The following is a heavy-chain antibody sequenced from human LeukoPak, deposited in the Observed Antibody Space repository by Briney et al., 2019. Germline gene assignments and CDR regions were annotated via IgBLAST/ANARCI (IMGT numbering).Heavy chain of an antibody. CDR3: AREGKLSAAIQYTFDY. CDR1: GYTFTGYY. V-gene: IGHV1-2*02. D-gene: IGHD2-2*02. Sequence: ASVKVSCKASGYTFTGYYMHWVRQAPGQGLEWMGWINPNSGGTNYAQKFQGRVTMTRDTSISTAYMELSRLRSDDTAVYYCAREGKLSAAIQYTFDYWGQGTLVTVSS. J-gene: IGHJ4*02. CDR2: INPNSGGT.